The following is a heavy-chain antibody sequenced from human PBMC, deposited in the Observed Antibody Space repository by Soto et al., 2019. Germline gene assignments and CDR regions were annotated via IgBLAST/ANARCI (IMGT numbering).Heavy chain of an antibody. Sequence: SETLSLTCTVSGGSFKSGSYSWSWIRQPPGKGLEWIGYVYHTGRTSYNPSLKSRVSISMDTSKNQFSLNLDSVTAADTAVYFCARDFAHFDSWGQGTLVTVSS. D-gene: IGHD3-3*01. J-gene: IGHJ4*02. CDR1: GGSFKSGSYS. CDR3: ARDFAHFDS. CDR2: VYHTGRT. V-gene: IGHV4-61*01.